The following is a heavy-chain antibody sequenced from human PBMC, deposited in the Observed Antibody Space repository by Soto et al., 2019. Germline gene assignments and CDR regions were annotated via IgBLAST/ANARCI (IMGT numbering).Heavy chain of an antibody. CDR1: GDSISSTHW. CDR3: ARGFSGYCSGGRCSSFDY. D-gene: IGHD2-15*01. Sequence: QVQLQESGPGLVKPSGTLSLTCAVSGDSISSTHWWTWVRQPPGKGLEYIGQIFHSGITNYNPSLESRVTIALDKSKSQFSLELNSVTGADTAIYYCARGFSGYCSGGRCSSFDYWGQGTLVTVSS. J-gene: IGHJ4*02. V-gene: IGHV4-4*02. CDR2: IFHSGIT.